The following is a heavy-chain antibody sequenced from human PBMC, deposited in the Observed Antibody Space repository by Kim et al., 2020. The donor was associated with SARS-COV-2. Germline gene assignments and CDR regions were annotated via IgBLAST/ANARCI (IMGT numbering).Heavy chain of an antibody. CDR3: ARRHGYSSGWYVACYY. Sequence: SETLSLTCTVSGGYLSSSSYYWGWIRQRPGKGLEWIGTAYYIRHNYYNPSIKSRVTISVNTSNNQFALKLGSVTAADTAAYYCARRHGYSSGWYVACYY. CDR2: AYYIRHN. CDR1: GGYLSSSSYY. J-gene: IGHJ6*01. D-gene: IGHD6-19*01. V-gene: IGHV4-39*01.